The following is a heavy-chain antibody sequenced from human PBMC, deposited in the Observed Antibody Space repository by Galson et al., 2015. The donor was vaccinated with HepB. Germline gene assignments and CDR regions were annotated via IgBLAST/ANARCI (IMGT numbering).Heavy chain of an antibody. D-gene: IGHD2-21*02. CDR2: IYSGGST. Sequence: SLRLSCAASGFTVSSNYMSWVRQAPGKGLEWVSVIYSGGSTYYADSVKGRFTISRHNSKNTLYLQMNSLRADDTAVYYCAKSVVTWDWYFDLWGRGTLVTVSS. CDR3: AKSVVTWDWYFDL. J-gene: IGHJ2*01. CDR1: GFTVSSNY. V-gene: IGHV3-53*04.